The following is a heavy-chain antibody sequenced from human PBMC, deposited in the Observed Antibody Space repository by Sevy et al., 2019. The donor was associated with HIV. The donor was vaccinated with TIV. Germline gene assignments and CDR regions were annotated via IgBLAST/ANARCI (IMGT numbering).Heavy chain of an antibody. J-gene: IGHJ4*02. V-gene: IGHV3-49*03. CDR2: IKSSFYGGTV. Sequence: GGSLRLSCTSSGFSFGDFSMSWLRQAPGKGLEWVAFIKSSFYGGTVDHAASVKGRFIISRNDSKSIAYLQMNDLKIEDTGVYYCTRTKAAQSVFDYWGQGALVTVSS. CDR1: GFSFGDFS. D-gene: IGHD2-8*01. CDR3: TRTKAAQSVFDY.